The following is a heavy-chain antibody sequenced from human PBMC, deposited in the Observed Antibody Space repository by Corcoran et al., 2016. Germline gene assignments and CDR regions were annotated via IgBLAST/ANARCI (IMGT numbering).Heavy chain of an antibody. CDR3: ARSYSSGVDY. J-gene: IGHJ4*02. V-gene: IGHV4-59*01. D-gene: IGHD6-19*01. Sequence: QVQLQESGPGLVKPSETLSLTCIVSGGSISSYYWSWIRQPPGKGLEWIGYISYSGSTNYNPSLQSRVTISLDTSKNQFALRLSLVTAADTAVFYCARSYSSGVDYWCQGITVTGSS. CDR2: ISYSGST. CDR1: GGSISSYY.